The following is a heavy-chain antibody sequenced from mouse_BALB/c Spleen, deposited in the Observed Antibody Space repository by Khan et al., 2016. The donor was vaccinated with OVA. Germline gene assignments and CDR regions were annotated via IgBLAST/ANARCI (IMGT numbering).Heavy chain of an antibody. D-gene: IGHD4-1*01. Sequence: VMLQLPGPELVKPGTSVKMSCKASGYIFTNYLIHWVKQKPGQGLEWIGYINPYNGATKYNERFKGKATLTSDKSSITAYMELSSLTSEASAVYSGARGNWQSYYFDYWGQGSTLTVSS. CDR2: INPYNGAT. CDR3: ARGNWQSYYFDY. CDR1: GYIFTNYL. V-gene: IGHV1S136*01. J-gene: IGHJ2*01.